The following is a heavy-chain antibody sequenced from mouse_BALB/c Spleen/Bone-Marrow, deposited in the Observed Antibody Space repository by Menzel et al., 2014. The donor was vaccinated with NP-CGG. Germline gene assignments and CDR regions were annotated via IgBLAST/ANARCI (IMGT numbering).Heavy chain of an antibody. Sequence: DVKLVEFGGGRVQLGGSLKFSCAASGFDFSRYWLSWVRKAQGKGLEWIGEINADSSMINYMLSLKDKFIISRDNDINTLFLQMSKVRSENTALYCYASLDDYGWFAYWGQGTLVTVSA. J-gene: IGHJ3*01. D-gene: IGHD2-4*01. CDR3: ASLDDYGWFAY. CDR2: INADSSMI. CDR1: GFDFSRYW. V-gene: IGHV4-1*02.